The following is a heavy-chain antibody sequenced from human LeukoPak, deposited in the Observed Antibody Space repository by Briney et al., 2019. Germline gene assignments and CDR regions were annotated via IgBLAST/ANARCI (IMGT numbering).Heavy chain of an antibody. Sequence: GGSLRLSCAASGFTFSSYGMHWVRQAPGKGLEWVAVISYDGSNKYYADSVKGRFTISRDNSKNTLYLQMNSLRAEDTAVYYCAKDLSYPVEGLFDYWGQGTLVTVSS. D-gene: IGHD2/OR15-2a*01. CDR3: AKDLSYPVEGLFDY. V-gene: IGHV3-30*18. CDR2: ISYDGSNK. J-gene: IGHJ4*02. CDR1: GFTFSSYG.